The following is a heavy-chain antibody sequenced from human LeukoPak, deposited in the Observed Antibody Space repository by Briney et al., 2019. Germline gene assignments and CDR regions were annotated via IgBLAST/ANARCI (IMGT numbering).Heavy chain of an antibody. Sequence: GGSLRLSCVASGFTFSSYEMNWVRQAPGKGLEWLSYISSGGSTIYYAHSVKGRFTISRDNAKNSLYLQMNSLRADDTAVYYCARDRNDFWSGYDCWGQGTLVTVSS. CDR1: GFTFSSYE. CDR3: ARDRNDFWSGYDC. CDR2: ISSGGSTI. V-gene: IGHV3-48*03. J-gene: IGHJ4*02. D-gene: IGHD3-3*01.